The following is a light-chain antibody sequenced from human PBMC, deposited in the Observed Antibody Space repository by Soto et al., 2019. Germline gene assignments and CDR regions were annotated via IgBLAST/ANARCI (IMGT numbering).Light chain of an antibody. J-gene: IGKJ4*01. CDR2: GAF. CDR3: QQYKNWPPLT. Sequence: EIVMTQSPATLSVSPGERATLSCRASQSVSYNLAWYQQKPGQGPRLLIYGAFTRATGIPARFSGSGSGTEFTLTSSSRQSEDFAVYYCQQYKNWPPLTVGGGTKVEIK. V-gene: IGKV3-15*01. CDR1: QSVSYN.